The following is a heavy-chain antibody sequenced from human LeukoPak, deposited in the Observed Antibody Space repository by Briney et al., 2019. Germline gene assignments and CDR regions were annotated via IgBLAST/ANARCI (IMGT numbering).Heavy chain of an antibody. CDR2: IYPGDSDT. Sequence: GESLKISCKGSGYSLTSYWIGWVRQMPGKGLEWMGIIYPGDSDTRYSPSFQGQVTISADKSISTAYLQWSSLKASDTAMYYCARISMILTGYSDAFDIWGQGTMVTVSS. D-gene: IGHD3-9*01. J-gene: IGHJ3*02. CDR3: ARISMILTGYSDAFDI. CDR1: GYSLTSYW. V-gene: IGHV5-51*01.